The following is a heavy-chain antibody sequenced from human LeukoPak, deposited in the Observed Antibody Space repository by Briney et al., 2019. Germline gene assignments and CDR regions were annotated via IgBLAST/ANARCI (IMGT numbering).Heavy chain of an antibody. Sequence: GASVKVSCKASGYTFTSYYMHWVRQAPGQGLEWMGIINPSGGSTSYAQKFQGRVTMTRDTSTSTVYMELSSLRSEDTAVYYCARNPSGYSYGPNFFDYWGQGTLVTVSS. J-gene: IGHJ4*02. D-gene: IGHD5-18*01. CDR1: GYTFTSYY. CDR3: ARNPSGYSYGPNFFDY. V-gene: IGHV1-46*01. CDR2: INPSGGST.